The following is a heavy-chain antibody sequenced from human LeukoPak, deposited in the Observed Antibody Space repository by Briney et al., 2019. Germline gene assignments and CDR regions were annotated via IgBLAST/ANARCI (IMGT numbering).Heavy chain of an antibody. CDR1: GYSISSGYY. Sequence: SETLSLTCTVSGYSISSGYYWGWIRPPPGKGLEWIGRIYTSGSTNYNPSLKSRVTMSVDTSKNQFSLKLSSVTAADTAVYYCARGGFNFDYWGQGTLVTVSS. CDR3: ARGGFNFDY. D-gene: IGHD3-10*01. J-gene: IGHJ4*02. CDR2: IYTSGST. V-gene: IGHV4-38-2*02.